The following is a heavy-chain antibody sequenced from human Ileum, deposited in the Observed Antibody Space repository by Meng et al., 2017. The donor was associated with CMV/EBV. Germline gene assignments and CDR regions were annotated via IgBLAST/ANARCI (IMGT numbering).Heavy chain of an antibody. D-gene: IGHD5-18*01. Sequence: VQLQEGVAGFLKPSETRSLTFAVYGGPVSGYYWTWIRQSPGRGLEWIGEIDHSGSTNCIPSLKSRVTMSVDTPNNQFSLKLSSVTAADTAVYYCARGRWRGYISGYMYNWFDPWGQGTLVTVSS. CDR1: GGPVSGYY. CDR2: IDHSGST. V-gene: IGHV4-34*01. J-gene: IGHJ5*02. CDR3: ARGRWRGYISGYMYNWFDP.